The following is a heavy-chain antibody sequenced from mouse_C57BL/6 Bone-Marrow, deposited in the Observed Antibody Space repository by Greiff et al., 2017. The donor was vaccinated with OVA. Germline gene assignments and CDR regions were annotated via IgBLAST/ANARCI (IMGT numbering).Heavy chain of an antibody. J-gene: IGHJ3*01. Sequence: VQLQQSGPVLVKPGASVKMSCKASGYTFTDYYMNWVKQSHGKSLEWIGVINPYNGGTSYNQKFKGKATLTVDKSSSTAYMELNSLTSEDSAVYYCARDYYGSSPFAYWGNGTMVTVSA. V-gene: IGHV1-19*01. CDR2: INPYNGGT. D-gene: IGHD1-1*01. CDR3: ARDYYGSSPFAY. CDR1: GYTFTDYY.